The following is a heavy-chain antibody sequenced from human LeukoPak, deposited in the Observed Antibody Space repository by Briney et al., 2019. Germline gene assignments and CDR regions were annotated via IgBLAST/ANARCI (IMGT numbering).Heavy chain of an antibody. CDR1: GYSFTSYW. Sequence: GESLKISCKGSGYSFTSYWIGWVRQMPGKGLEWMGIIYPGDSDTRYSPSFQGQVTISADKSISTAYLQWSSLKASDTAMYYCARLRGVLRYFDWPPDVFDYWGQGTLVTVSS. D-gene: IGHD3-9*01. CDR2: IYPGDSDT. J-gene: IGHJ4*02. V-gene: IGHV5-51*01. CDR3: ARLRGVLRYFDWPPDVFDY.